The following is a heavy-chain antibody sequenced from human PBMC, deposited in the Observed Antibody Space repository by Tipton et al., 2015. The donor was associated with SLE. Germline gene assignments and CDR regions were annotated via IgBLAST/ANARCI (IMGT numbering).Heavy chain of an antibody. CDR2: LYYSGST. D-gene: IGHD2-2*01. Sequence: TLSLTCSVSGYSIGAGGYHWSWIRQHPGKGLEWIGYLYYSGSTYYNPSLKSRVTMSVDTSKNHFSLNLNSVTAADTAVYYCARSGALVPAAITWLDPWGQGTLVTVSS. J-gene: IGHJ5*02. CDR3: ARSGALVPAAITWLDP. V-gene: IGHV4-31*03. CDR1: GYSIGAGGYH.